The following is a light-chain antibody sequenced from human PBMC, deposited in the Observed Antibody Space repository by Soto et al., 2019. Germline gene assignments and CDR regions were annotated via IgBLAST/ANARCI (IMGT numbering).Light chain of an antibody. CDR2: GAS. Sequence: EIVLTQSPGTLSLSPGERATLSCRASQSFSSSSLAWYQQKPGQAPRLLIYGASSRATGIPDRFSGRGSGTDFTLIIGRLEPEDFAVYYCQQYGSSPYTFGQGTKLEIK. V-gene: IGKV3-20*01. J-gene: IGKJ2*01. CDR3: QQYGSSPYT. CDR1: QSFSSSS.